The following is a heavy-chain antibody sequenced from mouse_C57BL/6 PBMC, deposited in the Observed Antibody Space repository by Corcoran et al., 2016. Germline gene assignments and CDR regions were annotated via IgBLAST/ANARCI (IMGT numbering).Heavy chain of an antibody. CDR3: ARVYGSSSYYAMDY. CDR1: GFSLSTSGMG. J-gene: IGHJ4*01. Sequence: QVTLKESGPGILQSSQTLSLTCSFSGFSLSTSGMGVSWIRQPSGKGLEWLAHIYWDDDKRYNPSLKSRLTISKDTSRNQVFLKITSVDTADTATYYGARVYGSSSYYAMDYWGQGTSVTVSS. CDR2: IYWDDDK. V-gene: IGHV8-12*01. D-gene: IGHD1-1*01.